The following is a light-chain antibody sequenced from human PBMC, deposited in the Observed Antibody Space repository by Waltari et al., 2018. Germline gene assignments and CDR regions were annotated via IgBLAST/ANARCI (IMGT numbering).Light chain of an antibody. CDR3: QMYVRLPAT. CDR1: QSVGRS. Sequence: EIVLTQSPGTLSLSPGERVTLSCRASQSVGRSLAWYQQKPGQAPRLLIYDAFTRATGSADRCSGSGSGTDFSLTISRLDPEDFAVYYCQMYVRLPATFGQGTKVEIK. J-gene: IGKJ1*01. V-gene: IGKV3-20*01. CDR2: DAF.